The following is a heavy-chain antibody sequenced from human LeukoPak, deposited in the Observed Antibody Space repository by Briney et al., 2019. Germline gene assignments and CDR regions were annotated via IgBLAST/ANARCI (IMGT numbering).Heavy chain of an antibody. CDR2: ISYDGSNK. J-gene: IGHJ4*02. CDR3: ARDPGYCSGGSCYNYFDY. Sequence: PGGSLRLSCAASGFTFSGYAMHWVRQAPGKGLEWVAVISYDGSNKYYADSVKGRFTISRDNSKNTLYLQMNSLRAEDTAVYYCARDPGYCSGGSCYNYFDYWGQGTLVTVSS. D-gene: IGHD2-15*01. CDR1: GFTFSGYA. V-gene: IGHV3-30*04.